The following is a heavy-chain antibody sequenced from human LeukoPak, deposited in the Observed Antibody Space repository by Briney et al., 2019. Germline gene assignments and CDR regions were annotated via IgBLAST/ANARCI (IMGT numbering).Heavy chain of an antibody. CDR3: AKVYRPSTIFGVVNRNYMDV. D-gene: IGHD3-3*01. CDR2: ISGSGGST. Sequence: GSLRLSCAASGFTFSSYAMSWVRPAPGKGLEWVSVISGSGGSTYYADSVKGRFTISRDNSKNTLYLQMNSLRAEDTAVYYCAKVYRPSTIFGVVNRNYMDVWGKGTTVTVSS. CDR1: GFTFSSYA. V-gene: IGHV3-23*01. J-gene: IGHJ6*03.